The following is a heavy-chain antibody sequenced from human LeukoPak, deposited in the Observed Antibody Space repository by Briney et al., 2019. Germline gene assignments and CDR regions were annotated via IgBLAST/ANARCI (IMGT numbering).Heavy chain of an antibody. J-gene: IGHJ4*02. CDR1: GFTFSSYS. CDR3: ARDKSGLRGYDKYYFDY. CDR2: ISSSSSTM. D-gene: IGHD5-12*01. V-gene: IGHV3-48*01. Sequence: GGSLRLSCAASGFTFSSYSMNWVRQAPGKGLEWVSYISSSSSTMYYADSVKGRFTISRDNAKNSLYLQMNSLRAEDTAVYYCARDKSGLRGYDKYYFDYWGQGTLVTVSS.